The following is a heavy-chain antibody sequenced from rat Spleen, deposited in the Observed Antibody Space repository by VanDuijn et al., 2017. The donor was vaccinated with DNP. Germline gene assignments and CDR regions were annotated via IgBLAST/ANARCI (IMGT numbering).Heavy chain of an antibody. CDR2: ITNSGGST. CDR1: GFTFSDYY. V-gene: IGHV5-25*01. Sequence: EVLLVESDGGLVQPGRSLKLSCAVSGFTFSDYYMAWVRQAPTKGLEWVASITNSGGSTYYRDSVKGRFTISRDNAKSTLYLQLDSLRSEDTATYYCATHDFHYWGQGVMVSVSS. J-gene: IGHJ2*01. CDR3: ATHDFHY.